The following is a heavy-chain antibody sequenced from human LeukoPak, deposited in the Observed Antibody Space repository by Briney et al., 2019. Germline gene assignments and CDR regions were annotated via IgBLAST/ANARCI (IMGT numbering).Heavy chain of an antibody. V-gene: IGHV3-43*01. CDR1: GFTFYDYT. Sequence: GGSLRLSCAASGFTFYDYTLHWVRHRPGKGLEWVSLMNWDGGSTYYADSVKGRFTISRDTSKNSLFLQMLSLKAEDTAIYYCAKDLGKVIAAAGTAGFDSWGRGTLVTVSS. D-gene: IGHD6-19*01. CDR3: AKDLGKVIAAAGTAGFDS. CDR2: MNWDGGST. J-gene: IGHJ4*01.